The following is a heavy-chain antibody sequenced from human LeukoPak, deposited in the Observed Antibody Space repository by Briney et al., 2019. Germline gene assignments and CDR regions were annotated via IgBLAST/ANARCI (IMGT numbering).Heavy chain of an antibody. CDR2: IYYSGST. V-gene: IGHV4-59*01. CDR1: GGSISSYY. Sequence: SETLSLTCTVSGGSISSYYWSWIRQPPGKGLEWIGYIYYSGSTNYNPSLKSRVTISVDTSKNQFSLKLSSVTAADTAVYYCARARYYGSGSFDYWGQGTLVTVSS. D-gene: IGHD3-10*01. J-gene: IGHJ4*02. CDR3: ARARYYGSGSFDY.